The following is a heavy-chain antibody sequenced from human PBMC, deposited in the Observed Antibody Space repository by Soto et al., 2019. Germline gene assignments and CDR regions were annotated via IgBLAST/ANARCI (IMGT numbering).Heavy chain of an antibody. CDR1: GFTFSSYA. V-gene: IGHV3-23*01. Sequence: PGGSLRLSCAASGFTFSSYAMSWVRQAPGKGLEWVSAISGSGGSTYYADSVKGRFTISRDNSKDTLYLQMNSLRAEDTAVYYCAKRYCSGGSCFPINFDYWGQGTLVTVSS. J-gene: IGHJ4*02. D-gene: IGHD2-15*01. CDR3: AKRYCSGGSCFPINFDY. CDR2: ISGSGGST.